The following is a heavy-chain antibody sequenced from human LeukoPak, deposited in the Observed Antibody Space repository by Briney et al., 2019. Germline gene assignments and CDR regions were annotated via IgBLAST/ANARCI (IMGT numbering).Heavy chain of an antibody. J-gene: IGHJ6*02. Sequence: ASVEVSCKASGYTFTGYYMHWVRQAPGQGLEWMGWINPNSGGTNYAQKFQGRVTMTRDTSISTAYMELSRLRSDDTAVYYCARARITMVRGSRYGMDVWGQGTTVTVSS. V-gene: IGHV1-2*02. CDR2: INPNSGGT. CDR1: GYTFTGYY. D-gene: IGHD3-10*01. CDR3: ARARITMVRGSRYGMDV.